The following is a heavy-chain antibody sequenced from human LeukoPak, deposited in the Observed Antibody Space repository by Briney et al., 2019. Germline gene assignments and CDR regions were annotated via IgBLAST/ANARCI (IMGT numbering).Heavy chain of an antibody. CDR1: GFTFSDYY. CDR2: INSSGDYT. V-gene: IGHV3-11*06. J-gene: IGHJ3*02. CDR3: ARDGMITAYAFDI. Sequence: GGSLRLSCAASGFTFSDYYMSWIRQAPGKGLEWVSTINSSGDYTCYADSVKGRFTISRDNAKNSLYLQMNSLRAEDTAVYYCARDGMITAYAFDIWGQGTMVTVSS. D-gene: IGHD3-16*01.